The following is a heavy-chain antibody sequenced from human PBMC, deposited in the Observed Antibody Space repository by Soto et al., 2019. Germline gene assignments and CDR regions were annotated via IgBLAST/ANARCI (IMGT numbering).Heavy chain of an antibody. Sequence: QVQLVQSGAEVKKPGSSVKVSCKASGGIFNRYSVSWVRQAPGQGLEWMGRIIPLCGITNYAQKFQGRVMITADKSTNTAYMEVNGLRSEDTALYYCATFYGGDCAPTTCYGDFDYWGPGPRVTVTS. J-gene: IGHJ4*02. D-gene: IGHD2-21*01. CDR1: GGIFNRYS. CDR2: IIPLCGIT. CDR3: ATFYGGDCAPTTCYGDFDY. V-gene: IGHV1-69*02.